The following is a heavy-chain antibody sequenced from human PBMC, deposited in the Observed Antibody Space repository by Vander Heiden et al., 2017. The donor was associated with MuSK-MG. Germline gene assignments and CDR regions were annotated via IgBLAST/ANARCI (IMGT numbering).Heavy chain of an antibody. D-gene: IGHD2-21*01. CDR3: ARGGIPAGYYMDV. V-gene: IGHV3-33*01. Sequence: HWVRQAPGKGLEWVAVIWYDGSNKYYADSVKGRFTISRDNSKNTLYLQMNSLRAEDTAVYYCARGGIPAGYYMDVWGKGTTVTVSS. J-gene: IGHJ6*03. CDR2: IWYDGSNK.